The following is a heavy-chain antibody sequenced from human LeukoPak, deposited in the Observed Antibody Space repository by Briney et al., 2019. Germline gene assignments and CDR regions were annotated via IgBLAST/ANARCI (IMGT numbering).Heavy chain of an antibody. Sequence: GGSLRLSCAASGFTFSSYGMHWVRQAPGKGLEWVAVISYDGSNKYYADSVKGRFTISRDNSKNTLYLQMNSLRAEDTAVYYCAKPTVGATTYYFDYWGQGTLVTVFS. V-gene: IGHV3-30*18. CDR1: GFTFSSYG. D-gene: IGHD1-26*01. J-gene: IGHJ4*02. CDR2: ISYDGSNK. CDR3: AKPTVGATTYYFDY.